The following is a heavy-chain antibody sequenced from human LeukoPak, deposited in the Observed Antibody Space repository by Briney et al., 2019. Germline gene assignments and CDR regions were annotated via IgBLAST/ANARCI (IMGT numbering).Heavy chain of an antibody. CDR1: GYTFTGYY. V-gene: IGHV1-2*02. D-gene: IGHD3-10*01. J-gene: IGHJ4*02. CDR3: ARDPNGSGNWNY. CDR2: INPNSGGT. Sequence: ASVEVSCKASGYTFTGYYMHWVRQAPGQGLEWMGWINPNSGGTNYAQKFQGRVTMTRDTSISTAYMELSRLRSDDTAVYYCARDPNGSGNWNYWGQGTLVTVSS.